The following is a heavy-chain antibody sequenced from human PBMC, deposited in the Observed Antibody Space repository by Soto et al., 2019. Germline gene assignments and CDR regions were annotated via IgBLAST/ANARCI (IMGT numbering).Heavy chain of an antibody. V-gene: IGHV3-30*18. D-gene: IGHD3-22*01. CDR1: GFTFSSYG. CDR2: ISYDGSNK. Sequence: ESGGGVVQPGRSLRLSCAASGFTFSSYGMHWVRQAPGKGLEWVAVISYDGSNKYYADSVKGRFTISRDNSKNTLYLQMNSLRAEDTAVYYCAKDPASYSSGYYNWFDPWGQGTLVTVSS. J-gene: IGHJ5*02. CDR3: AKDPASYSSGYYNWFDP.